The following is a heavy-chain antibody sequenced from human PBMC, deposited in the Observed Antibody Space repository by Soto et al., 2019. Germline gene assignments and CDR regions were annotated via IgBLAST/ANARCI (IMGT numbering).Heavy chain of an antibody. Sequence: QVQLVESGGGVVQPGRSLRLSCEASGFTFSSYAMHWVRQAPGKGLEWVAVISYDGSNKYYADSVKGRFTISRDNSKNTLYLQMNSLRAEDTAVYYCARVPSSSGRAHFDYWGQGTLGSGSS. CDR3: ARVPSSSGRAHFDY. V-gene: IGHV3-30-3*01. J-gene: IGHJ4*02. CDR1: GFTFSSYA. D-gene: IGHD2-15*01. CDR2: ISYDGSNK.